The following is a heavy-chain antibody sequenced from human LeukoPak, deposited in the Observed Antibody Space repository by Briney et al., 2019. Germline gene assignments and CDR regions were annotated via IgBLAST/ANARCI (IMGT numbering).Heavy chain of an antibody. CDR1: GFTFNTYA. Sequence: GGSLRLSCAASGFTFNTYATTWVRQAPGKGLEWVSSINAYGGNTYYVDSVKGRFTISRDNSKNTLYLQMHSPRVEDTAVYYCARILSGFGSDYWGQGTLVTVSS. D-gene: IGHD2/OR15-2a*01. CDR2: INAYGGNT. J-gene: IGHJ4*02. CDR3: ARILSGFGSDY. V-gene: IGHV3-23*01.